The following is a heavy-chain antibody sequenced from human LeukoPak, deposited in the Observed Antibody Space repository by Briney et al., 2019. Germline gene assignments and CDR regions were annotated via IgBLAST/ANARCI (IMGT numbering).Heavy chain of an antibody. CDR2: ISAYNGDT. CDR1: GYTFTSYG. D-gene: IGHD1-14*01. Sequence: ASVKVSCKGSGYTFTSYGISLVRQAPGQGLEWMGWISAYNGDTNYAQNVQGRLTMTTDTSTGTAYMELRSLRSDDTAVYYCGSLPDKKLQRFLDYWGQGTLVTVSS. V-gene: IGHV1-18*01. J-gene: IGHJ4*02. CDR3: GSLPDKKLQRFLDY.